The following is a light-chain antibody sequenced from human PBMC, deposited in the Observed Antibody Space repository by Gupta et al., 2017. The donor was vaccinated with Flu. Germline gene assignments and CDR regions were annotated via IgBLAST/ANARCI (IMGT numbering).Light chain of an antibody. J-gene: IGKJ2*01. CDR3: QQVNSYPYT. CDR1: QGVSRY. Sequence: PSFLSASVGDRVTISCRASQGVSRYLGWYQQKEGQAPKLLIYAASTLQSGVPSRFRGGGIGKDFTLTISSRQPEDFATYFCQQVNSYPYTFGQGTKLE. CDR2: AAS. V-gene: IGKV1-9*01.